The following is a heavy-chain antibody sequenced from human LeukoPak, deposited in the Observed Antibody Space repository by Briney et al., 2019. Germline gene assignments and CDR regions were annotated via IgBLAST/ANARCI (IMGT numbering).Heavy chain of an antibody. CDR2: IYYSGST. CDR3: AIPRARFLEWFGVFDY. V-gene: IGHV4-34*01. CDR1: GGSFSGYY. J-gene: IGHJ4*02. D-gene: IGHD3-3*01. Sequence: PSETLSLTCAVYGGSFSGYYWSWIRQPPGKGLEWIGSIYYSGSTYYNPSLKSRVTISVDTSKNQFSLKLSSVTAAGTAVYYCAIPRARFLEWFGVFDYWVQGTLVTVSS.